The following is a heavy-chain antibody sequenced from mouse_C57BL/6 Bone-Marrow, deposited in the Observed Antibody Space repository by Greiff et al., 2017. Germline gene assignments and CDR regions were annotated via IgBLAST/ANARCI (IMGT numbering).Heavy chain of an antibody. J-gene: IGHJ2*01. CDR3: TAVTTLVVDY. D-gene: IGHD1-1*01. Sequence: EVQRVESGGGLVQPGGSLKLSCVASGFTFSNYWMHWVRQSPEKGLEWVAQIRLKSDNYESPYAVYVKGRFTIAKADTKRSVHLQMNNLRAADTGMYYCTAVTTLVVDYWGQGTTLTVSS. CDR2: IRLKSDNYES. CDR1: GFTFSNYW. V-gene: IGHV6-3*01.